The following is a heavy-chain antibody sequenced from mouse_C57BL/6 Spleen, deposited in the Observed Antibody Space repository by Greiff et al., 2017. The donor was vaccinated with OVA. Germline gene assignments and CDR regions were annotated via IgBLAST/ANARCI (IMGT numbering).Heavy chain of an antibody. Sequence: QVQLKQPGAELVKPGASVKLSCKASGYTFTSYWMHWVKQRPGQGLEWIGMIHPNSGSTNYNEKFKSKATLTVDKSSSTAYMQLSSLTSEDSAVYYCARQPFYYAMDYWGQGTSVTVSS. CDR1: GYTFTSYW. CDR3: ARQPFYYAMDY. J-gene: IGHJ4*01. CDR2: IHPNSGST. V-gene: IGHV1-64*01.